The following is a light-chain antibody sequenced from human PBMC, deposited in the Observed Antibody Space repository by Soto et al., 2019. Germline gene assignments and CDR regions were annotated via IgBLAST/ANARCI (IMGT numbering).Light chain of an antibody. V-gene: IGKV3-15*01. CDR1: QSVSSN. J-gene: IGKJ3*01. CDR3: QQYNNWPPVT. CDR2: GAS. Sequence: EIVMTQSPATLSVSPGERATLSCRASQSVSSNLAWYQQKPGQAPRLLIYGASTRATGISGRFSGSGSGTEFTLTIDSLQSEDFAVYYCQQYNNWPPVTFGPGTKVDIK.